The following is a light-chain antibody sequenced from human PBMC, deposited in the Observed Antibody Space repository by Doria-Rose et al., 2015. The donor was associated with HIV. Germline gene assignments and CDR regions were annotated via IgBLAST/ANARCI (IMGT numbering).Light chain of an antibody. CDR2: AAS. J-gene: IGKJ1*01. CDR1: QTVSTY. CDR3: QQTYSSPPWT. Sequence: HSPSSLSASIGDGVTITCRASQTVSTYLNWFQQEPGRAPKLLIYAASRLQSGVPSRFSGSGSGTDFTLTISGLQPGDFATYYCQQTYSSPPWTFGQGTKVEMK. V-gene: IGKV1-39*01.